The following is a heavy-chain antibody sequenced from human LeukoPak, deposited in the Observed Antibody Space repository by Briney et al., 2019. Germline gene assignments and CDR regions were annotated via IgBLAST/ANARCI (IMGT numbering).Heavy chain of an antibody. Sequence: PGGSLRRSCVASGFTFTSHWMSWVRHAPGQGLEWVANINKDGTEKPYVDSGKGRSTSSRDNATNSQFLQMHSLNAEATSVYCRRVQLDPWGQGTLVTDSS. CDR3: RVQLDP. CDR2: INKDGTEK. J-gene: IGHJ5*02. D-gene: IGHD6-6*01. V-gene: IGHV3-7*01. CDR1: GFTFTSHW.